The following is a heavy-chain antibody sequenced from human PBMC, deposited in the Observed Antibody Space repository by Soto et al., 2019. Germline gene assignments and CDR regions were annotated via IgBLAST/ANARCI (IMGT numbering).Heavy chain of an antibody. V-gene: IGHV6-1*01. Sequence: PSQTLSLTCVISGDSVSSKSAAWNWIRQSPSRCLEWLGRTYYRSKWSTDYAVSMKSRIAINPDTSKNQFSLQLNSVTPEDTAVYYCTRALSGSYASWGQGTLVTVSS. D-gene: IGHD1-26*01. CDR3: TRALSGSYAS. CDR2: TYYRSKWST. J-gene: IGHJ5*02. CDR1: GDSVSSKSAA.